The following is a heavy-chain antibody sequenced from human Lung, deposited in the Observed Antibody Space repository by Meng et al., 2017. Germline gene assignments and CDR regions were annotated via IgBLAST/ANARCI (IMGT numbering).Heavy chain of an antibody. CDR1: GYTFTTYG. CDR2: ISAYNGNT. J-gene: IGHJ4*02. Sequence: QVQVAQSGAEVKVPGAAVKGFCKASGYTFTTYGLSWVRQAPGQGLEWMGWISAYNGNTKYAQKVQGRVTMTRDTSTTTAYMELRNLRSDDTAVYYCVSERGGGSFDYWGQGTLVTVSS. D-gene: IGHD3-10*01. V-gene: IGHV1-18*01. CDR3: VSERGGGSFDY.